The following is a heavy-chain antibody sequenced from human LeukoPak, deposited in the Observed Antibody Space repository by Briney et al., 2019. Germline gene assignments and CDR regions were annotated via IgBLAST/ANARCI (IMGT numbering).Heavy chain of an antibody. V-gene: IGHV3-11*03. Sequence: SGGSLILSCAASGFTFSDYYMSWIRQAPGKGLEWVSYISDSSSYTKYADSVKGRFTISRDNAKNSLYLQMNSLRAEDTALYYCASSLHYYGSSYWGQGTLVTVSS. J-gene: IGHJ4*02. D-gene: IGHD3-10*01. CDR1: GFTFSDYY. CDR2: ISDSSSYT. CDR3: ASSLHYYGSSY.